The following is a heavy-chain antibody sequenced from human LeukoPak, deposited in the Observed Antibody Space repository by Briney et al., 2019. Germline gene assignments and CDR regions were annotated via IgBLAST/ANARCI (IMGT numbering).Heavy chain of an antibody. CDR2: ISYDGSNK. J-gene: IGHJ4*02. CDR3: ARELELLGVGY. Sequence: QPGGSLRLSCAASGFIFSSYDMHWVRQAPGKGLEWVAVISYDGSNKYYTDSVKGRFTISRDNSKNTLSLQLNSLRVEDTAVYYCARELELLGVGYWGQGTLVTVSS. CDR1: GFIFSSYD. D-gene: IGHD1-7*01. V-gene: IGHV3-30*03.